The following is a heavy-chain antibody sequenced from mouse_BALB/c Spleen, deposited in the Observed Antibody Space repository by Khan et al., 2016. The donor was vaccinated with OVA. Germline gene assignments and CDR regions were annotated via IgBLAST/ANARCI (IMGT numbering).Heavy chain of an antibody. Sequence: QVQLKQSGAELARPGTSVKLSCKASGYTFTDYNINWVKQRTGQGLEWIGEIYPGSGNTYYSEKFKGKATLTADKSSSTAYMQRSSLTSEDSAVYCWAREWGAWFPYWGQGTLVTVSA. CDR3: AREWGAWFPY. CDR1: GYTFTDYN. CDR2: IYPGSGNT. J-gene: IGHJ3*01. V-gene: IGHV1-77*01.